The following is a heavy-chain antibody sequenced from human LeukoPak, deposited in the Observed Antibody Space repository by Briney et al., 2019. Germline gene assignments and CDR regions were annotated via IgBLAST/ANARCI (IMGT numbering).Heavy chain of an antibody. CDR3: AKSEDLYDSSGYYPAGGEY. CDR2: ISYDGSNK. V-gene: IGHV3-30*18. J-gene: IGHJ4*02. D-gene: IGHD3-22*01. CDR1: GFTFSSYG. Sequence: GRSLRLSCAASGFTFSSYGMHWVRQAPGKGLEWVAVISYDGSNKYYADSVKGRFTISRDNFKNTLYLQMNSPRAEDTAVYYCAKSEDLYDSSGYYPAGGEYWGQGTLVTVSS.